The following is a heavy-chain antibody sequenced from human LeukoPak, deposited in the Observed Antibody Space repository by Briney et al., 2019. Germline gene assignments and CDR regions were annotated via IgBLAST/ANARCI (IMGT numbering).Heavy chain of an antibody. V-gene: IGHV4-34*01. CDR1: GGSFSGYY. D-gene: IGHD3-3*01. J-gene: IGHJ4*02. CDR2: INHSGST. Sequence: SETLSLTCAVYGGSFSGYYLSWIRQPPGKGLEWIGEINHSGSTNYNPSLKSRVTISVDTSKNQFSLKLSSVTAADTAVYYCARDNRGYYDFWSGYYPYYFDYWGQGTLVTVSS. CDR3: ARDNRGYYDFWSGYYPYYFDY.